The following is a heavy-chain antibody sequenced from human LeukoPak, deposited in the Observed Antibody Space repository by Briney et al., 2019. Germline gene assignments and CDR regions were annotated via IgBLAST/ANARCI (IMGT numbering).Heavy chain of an antibody. V-gene: IGHV4-39*01. J-gene: IGHJ3*02. D-gene: IGHD6-13*01. Sequence: PSETLSLTCTVSGGSISSSSYYWGWIRQPPGKGLEWIGSIYYSGSTYYNPSLKSRVTISVDTSKNQFSLKLSSVTAADTAVYYCARKRQQLVLHDAFDIWGQGTMVTVSS. CDR3: ARKRQQLVLHDAFDI. CDR1: GGSISSSSYY. CDR2: IYYSGST.